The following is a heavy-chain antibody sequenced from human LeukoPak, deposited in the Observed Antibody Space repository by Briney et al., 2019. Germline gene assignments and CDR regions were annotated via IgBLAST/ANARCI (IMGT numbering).Heavy chain of an antibody. J-gene: IGHJ4*02. D-gene: IGHD2-8*01. CDR1: GVSARSTSHY. CDR2: IYDSGTT. Sequence: SETLSLTCTVSGVSARSTSHYWGWIRQPPGKGLEWIANIYDSGTTYYNPSLKSRVTISVDTSKNQFSLKLSSVTAADTAVYYCARALGYCTNGVCYKGGSFDYWGQGTLVTVSS. CDR3: ARALGYCTNGVCYKGGSFDY. V-gene: IGHV4-39*07.